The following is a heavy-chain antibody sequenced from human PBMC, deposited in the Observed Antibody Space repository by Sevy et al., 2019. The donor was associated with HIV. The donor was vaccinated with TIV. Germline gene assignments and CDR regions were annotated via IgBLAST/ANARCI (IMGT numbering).Heavy chain of an antibody. CDR1: GGSFSGYY. J-gene: IGHJ6*03. V-gene: IGHV4-34*01. CDR2: INHSGST. Sequence: SQTLSLTCAVHGGSFSGYYWSWIRQPPGKGLEWIGEINHSGSTNYNPSLKSRVTISVDTSKNQFSLKLSSVTAADTAVYYCARGPNFWSGYYTSYYYYYMDVWGKGTTVTVSS. D-gene: IGHD3-3*01. CDR3: ARGPNFWSGYYTSYYYYYMDV.